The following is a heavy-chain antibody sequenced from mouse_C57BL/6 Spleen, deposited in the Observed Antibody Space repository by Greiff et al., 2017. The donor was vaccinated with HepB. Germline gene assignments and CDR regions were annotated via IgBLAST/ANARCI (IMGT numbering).Heavy chain of an antibody. CDR3: ARGGNHGRGEYYAMDY. CDR1: GYSFTDYN. CDR2: INPNYGTT. J-gene: IGHJ4*01. D-gene: IGHD2-1*01. Sequence: EVQLQQSGPELVKPGASVKISCKASGYSFTDYNMNWVKQSNGKSLEWIGVINPNYGTTSYNQKFKDKTTLTVDKSSSTAYVQLNSLTSEDSAVDYCARGGNHGRGEYYAMDYWGQGTSVTVSS. V-gene: IGHV1-39*01.